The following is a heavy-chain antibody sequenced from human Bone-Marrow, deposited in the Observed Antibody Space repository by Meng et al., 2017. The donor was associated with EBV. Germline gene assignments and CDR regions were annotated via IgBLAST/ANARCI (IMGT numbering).Heavy chain of an antibody. D-gene: IGHD6-19*01. V-gene: IGHV3-74*01. Sequence: EVQLVESGGGLVQPGGSLRLPCAASGFTFGSYWMHWVRQAPGKGLVWVSRINSDGSSTSYADSVKGRFTISRDNAKNTLYLQMNSLRAEDTAVYYCARDHDDFSGWGRGNYYYGMDVWGQGTTVTVS. J-gene: IGHJ6*02. CDR3: ARDHDDFSGWGRGNYYYGMDV. CDR1: GFTFGSYW. CDR2: INSDGSST.